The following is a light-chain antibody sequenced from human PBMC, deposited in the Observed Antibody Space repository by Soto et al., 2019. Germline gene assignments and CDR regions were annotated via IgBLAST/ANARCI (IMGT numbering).Light chain of an antibody. CDR3: QQSYGTPPT. CDR2: AAS. CDR1: QSVLYSSNNKKY. V-gene: IGKV1-39*01. Sequence: DIVMTQSPDSLAVSLGERATINCKSSQSVLYSSNNKKYLNCYQQKPGKAPKLLIYAASSLQSGVPSRFSGSGSGTDFTLTISSLQPEDFATYYCQQSYGTPPTFGQGTKVDI. J-gene: IGKJ1*01.